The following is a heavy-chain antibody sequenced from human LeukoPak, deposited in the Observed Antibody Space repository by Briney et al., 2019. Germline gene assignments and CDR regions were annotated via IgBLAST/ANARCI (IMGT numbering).Heavy chain of an antibody. CDR2: INPSGGST. CDR1: GYTFTSYY. V-gene: IGHV1-46*01. J-gene: IGHJ2*01. CDR3: ATSEYSSSSSRYFDL. Sequence: PSVKVSCKASGYTFTSYYMHWVRQAPGQGLEWMGIINPSGGSTSYAQKFQGRVTMTRDTSTSTVYMELSSLRSEDTAVYYCATSEYSSSSSRYFDLWGRGTLVTVSS. D-gene: IGHD6-6*01.